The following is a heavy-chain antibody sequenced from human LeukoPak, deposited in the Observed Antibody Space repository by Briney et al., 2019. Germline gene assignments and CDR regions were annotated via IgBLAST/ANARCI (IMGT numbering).Heavy chain of an antibody. CDR3: AKDQNYESSGYYGGFDY. J-gene: IGHJ4*02. CDR1: GFTFSSYS. V-gene: IGHV3-23*01. D-gene: IGHD3-22*01. CDR2: ISGSGGDT. Sequence: PGGSLRLSCAASGFTFSSYSMNWVRQAPGQGLEWVSGISGSGGDTYHADSVKGRFTISRDNSKNMLNLQMNSLGVEDTALYYCAKDQNYESSGYYGGFDYWGQGTLVTVSS.